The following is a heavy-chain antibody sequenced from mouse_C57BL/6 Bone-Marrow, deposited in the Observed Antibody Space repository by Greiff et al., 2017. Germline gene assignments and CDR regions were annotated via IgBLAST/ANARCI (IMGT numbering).Heavy chain of an antibody. D-gene: IGHD1-1*01. V-gene: IGHV1-66*01. CDR3: AKSYDGSSSWFAY. CDR2: IYPGSGNT. Sequence: VQLQQSGPELVKPGASVKISCKASGYSFTSYYIHWVKQRPGQGLEWIGWIYPGSGNTKYNEKFKGKATLTADTSSSTAYMQLSSLTSEDSAVYYCAKSYDGSSSWFAYWGQGTLVTVSA. CDR1: GYSFTSYY. J-gene: IGHJ3*01.